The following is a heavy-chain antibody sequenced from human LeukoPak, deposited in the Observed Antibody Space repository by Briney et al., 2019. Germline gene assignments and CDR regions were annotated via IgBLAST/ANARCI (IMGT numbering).Heavy chain of an antibody. V-gene: IGHV5-51*01. D-gene: IGHD6-13*01. J-gene: IGHJ4*02. CDR2: IYPGDSDT. Sequence: GESLKISCKGSGYSFTTYWIGWVRQMPGKGLEWMGIIYPGDSDTRYSPSFQGQVTISADKSITTAYLQWSSLKASDTAMYYCARHSTIASVGTRFDYWGQGTLVTVSS. CDR3: ARHSTIASVGTRFDY. CDR1: GYSFTTYW.